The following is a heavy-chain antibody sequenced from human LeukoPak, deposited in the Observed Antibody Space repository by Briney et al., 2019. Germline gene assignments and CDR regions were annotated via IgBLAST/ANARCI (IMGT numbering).Heavy chain of an antibody. Sequence: GGSLRLSCAASGFTFSSYEVNWVRQAPGKGLEWVSYISSSGSTIYYADPVKGRFTISRDNAKNSLYLQMNSLRAEDTAVYYCARASEDIVVVPAAIYFDYWGQGTLVTVSS. CDR3: ARASEDIVVVPAAIYFDY. CDR1: GFTFSSYE. V-gene: IGHV3-48*03. D-gene: IGHD2-2*02. J-gene: IGHJ4*02. CDR2: ISSSGSTI.